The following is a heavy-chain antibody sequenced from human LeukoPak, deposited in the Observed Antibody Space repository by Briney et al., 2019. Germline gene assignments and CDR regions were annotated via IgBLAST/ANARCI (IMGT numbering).Heavy chain of an antibody. D-gene: IGHD4/OR15-4a*01. CDR1: GGSISTYY. J-gene: IGHJ4*02. V-gene: IGHV4-59*01. CDR2: IYYSGTT. Sequence: SETLSLTCTVPGGSISTYYWSWIRQPPGKGLEYIGYIYYSGTTKYNPSLKSRVTISIDTSKNQFSLKLSSVTAADTALYYCARIGRGRGAFYFDYWGQGTLVTV. CDR3: ARIGRGRGAFYFDY.